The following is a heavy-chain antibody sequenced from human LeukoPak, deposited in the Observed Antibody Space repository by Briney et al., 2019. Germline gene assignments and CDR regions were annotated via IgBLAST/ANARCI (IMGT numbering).Heavy chain of an antibody. CDR1: GYTFTSYA. CDR2: INPNSGGT. Sequence: ASVKVSCKASGYTFTSYAMNWVRQAPGQGLEWMGWINPNSGGTNYAQKFQGRVTMTRDTSISTAYMELSRLRSDDTAVYYCARDRADAFDIWGQGTMVTVSS. V-gene: IGHV1-2*02. J-gene: IGHJ3*02. CDR3: ARDRADAFDI.